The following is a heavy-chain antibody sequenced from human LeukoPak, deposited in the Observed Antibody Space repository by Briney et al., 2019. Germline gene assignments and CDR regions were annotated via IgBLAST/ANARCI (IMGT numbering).Heavy chain of an antibody. CDR3: AGRDF. J-gene: IGHJ4*02. V-gene: IGHV4-4*07. CDR2: MYTSGTT. Sequence: SETLSLTCTVSGADISAYYWSWVRQPAGKRLEWIGIMYTSGTTDYNPSLESRLTISVDRSKNQLSLKLTSVTAADTAVYYCAGRDFWGQGTLATVSS. D-gene: IGHD1-26*01. CDR1: GADISAYY.